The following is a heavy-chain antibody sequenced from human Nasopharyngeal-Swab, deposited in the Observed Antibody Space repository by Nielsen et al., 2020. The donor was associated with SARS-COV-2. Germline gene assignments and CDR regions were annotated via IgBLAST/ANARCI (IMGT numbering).Heavy chain of an antibody. CDR1: GFTFSSYS. J-gene: IGHJ6*02. D-gene: IGHD3-22*01. CDR3: ARGGRWDDSTEWDYYYYGMDV. CDR2: ISSSSSTI. Sequence: GESLKISCAASGFTFSSYSMNLVRQAPGTGLEWVSYISSSSSTIYYVDSVKGRFTISRDNAKNSLYLQMNSLRDEDTAVYYCARGGRWDDSTEWDYYYYGMDVWGQGTTVTVSS. V-gene: IGHV3-48*02.